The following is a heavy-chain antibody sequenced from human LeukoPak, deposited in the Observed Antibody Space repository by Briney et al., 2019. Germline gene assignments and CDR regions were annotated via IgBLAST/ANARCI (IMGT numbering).Heavy chain of an antibody. J-gene: IGHJ4*02. Sequence: SQTLSLTCTVSGGSISSGGYYWSWIRQHPGKGLEWIGYIYYSGSTYYNPSLKSRVTISVDTSKNQFSLKLSSVTAADTAVYYCARGRASQRPYYYDSPYYFDYWGQGTLVTASS. CDR2: IYYSGST. CDR1: GGSISSGGYY. CDR3: ARGRASQRPYYYDSPYYFDY. D-gene: IGHD3-22*01. V-gene: IGHV4-31*03.